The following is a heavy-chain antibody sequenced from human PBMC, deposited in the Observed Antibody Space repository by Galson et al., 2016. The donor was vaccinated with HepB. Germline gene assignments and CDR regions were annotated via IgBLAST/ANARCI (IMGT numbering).Heavy chain of an antibody. D-gene: IGHD4/OR15-4a*01. V-gene: IGHV3-30*02. J-gene: IGHJ4*02. Sequence: SLRLSCAASGFTFSSYGMHWVRQAPGRGLEWVTFIRYDGSNKYYADSVKGRFTISRDNSKNTLYLQMNSLRAEDTAVYYCAKVSRRDYALPYFDYWGQGTLVTVSS. CDR2: IRYDGSNK. CDR3: AKVSRRDYALPYFDY. CDR1: GFTFSSYG.